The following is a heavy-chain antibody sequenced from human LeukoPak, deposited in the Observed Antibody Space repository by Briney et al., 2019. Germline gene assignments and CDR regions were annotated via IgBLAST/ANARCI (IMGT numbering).Heavy chain of an antibody. CDR1: GGSISSYY. CDR2: LYYSGGT. D-gene: IGHD6-19*01. Sequence: SETLSLTCTVSGGSISSYYWSWIRQPPGKGLEWIGSLYYSGGTYYNPSLKSRVTISVDTPKNQFSLKLSSVTAADTAVYYCGSGLNDYWGQGTLVTVSS. V-gene: IGHV4-59*12. J-gene: IGHJ4*02. CDR3: GSGLNDY.